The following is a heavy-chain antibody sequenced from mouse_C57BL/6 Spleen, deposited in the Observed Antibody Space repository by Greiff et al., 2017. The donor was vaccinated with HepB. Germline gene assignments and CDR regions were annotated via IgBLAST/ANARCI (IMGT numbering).Heavy chain of an antibody. D-gene: IGHD4-1*02. CDR1: GFTFSDYG. J-gene: IGHJ2*01. CDR2: ISSGSSTI. V-gene: IGHV5-17*01. CDR3: ARQLGRERNYFDY. Sequence: EVKVEESGGGLVKPGGSLKLSCAASGFTFSDYGMHWVRQAPEKGLEWVAYISSGSSTIYYADTVKGRFTISRDNAKNTLFLQMTSLRSEDTAMYYCARQLGRERNYFDYWGQGTTLTVSS.